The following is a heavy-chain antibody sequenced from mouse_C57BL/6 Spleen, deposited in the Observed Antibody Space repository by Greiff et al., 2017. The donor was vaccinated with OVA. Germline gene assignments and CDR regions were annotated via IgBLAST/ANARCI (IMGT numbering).Heavy chain of an antibody. D-gene: IGHD1-1*01. V-gene: IGHV1-5*01. J-gene: IGHJ2*01. Sequence: VQLQQSGTVLARPGASVKMSCKTSGYTFTSYWMHWVKQRPGQGLEWIGAIYPGNSDTSYNQKFKGKAKLTAVTSASTAYMELSSLTNEDSAVYYCTRSITPVVAFDYWGQGTTLTVSS. CDR1: GYTFTSYW. CDR3: TRSITPVVAFDY. CDR2: IYPGNSDT.